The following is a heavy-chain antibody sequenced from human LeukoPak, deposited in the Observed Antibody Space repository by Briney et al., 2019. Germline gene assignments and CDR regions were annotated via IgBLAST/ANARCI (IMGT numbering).Heavy chain of an antibody. CDR3: AGWGSDSTR. D-gene: IGHD3-16*01. Sequence: SETLSLTCTVSGGSISSSSYYWGWIRQPPGKGLEWIGSIYYSGSTYYNPFLKSRVTISVDTYKNQFSLKLSSVTAADTAVYYCAGWGSDSTRWGQGTLVTVSS. CDR1: GGSISSSSYY. CDR2: IYYSGST. V-gene: IGHV4-39*01. J-gene: IGHJ4*02.